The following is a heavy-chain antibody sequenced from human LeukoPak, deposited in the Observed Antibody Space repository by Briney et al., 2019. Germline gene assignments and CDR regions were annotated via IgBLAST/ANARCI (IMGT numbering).Heavy chain of an antibody. D-gene: IGHD6-6*01. CDR2: ISGSGGST. CDR3: AKALWARGYSSSPRPFDY. V-gene: IGHV3-23*01. J-gene: IGHJ4*02. Sequence: PGGSLRLSCAASGFTFSSYAMSWVRQAPGKGLEWVSAISGSGGSTYYADSVKGRFTISRDNSKNTLYLQMNSLRAEDTAVYYCAKALWARGYSSSPRPFDYWGQGTLVTVSS. CDR1: GFTFSSYA.